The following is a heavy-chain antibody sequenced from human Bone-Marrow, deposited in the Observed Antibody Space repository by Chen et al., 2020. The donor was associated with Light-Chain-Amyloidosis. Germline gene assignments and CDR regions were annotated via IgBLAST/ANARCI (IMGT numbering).Heavy chain of an antibody. Sequence: EVQLEQSGPEVKKPGESLKISCKGSGYTFPNYWIGWVRQMPGKGLEWMGVIYPDDADARYRPAFEGQVTIAADKSTTTAYLQWRSLKASDTAMYYCARRRDGYDVDYWGQGPLVTVAS. D-gene: IGHD5-12*01. CDR3: ARRRDGYDVDY. CDR1: GYTFPNYW. J-gene: IGHJ4*02. CDR2: IYPDDADA. V-gene: IGHV5-51*01.